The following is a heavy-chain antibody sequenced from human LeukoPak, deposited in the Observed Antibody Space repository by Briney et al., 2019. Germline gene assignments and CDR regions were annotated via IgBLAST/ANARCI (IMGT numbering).Heavy chain of an antibody. D-gene: IGHD2-2*02. V-gene: IGHV1-69*05. CDR3: ARVGPVVPAAIALGP. Sequence: SVKVSCKASGGTFSSYAISWVRQAPGQGLEWMGGIISIFGTANYAQKFQGRVTITTDESTSTAYMELSSLRSEDTAVYYCARVGPVVPAAIALGPWGQGTLVTVSS. CDR1: GGTFSSYA. CDR2: IISIFGTA. J-gene: IGHJ5*02.